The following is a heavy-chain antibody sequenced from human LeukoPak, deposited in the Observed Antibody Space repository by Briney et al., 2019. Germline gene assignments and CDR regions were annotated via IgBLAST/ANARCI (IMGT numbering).Heavy chain of an antibody. Sequence: GGSLRLSCAASGFTFSSYGMHWVRQAPGKGLEWVAVIWYDGSNKYYADSVKGRFTISRDNSKNTLYLQMNSLRAEDTAVYYCARDAYCSSTSRYTPPFDYWGQGTLVTVSS. J-gene: IGHJ4*02. CDR1: GFTFSSYG. D-gene: IGHD2-2*02. V-gene: IGHV3-33*01. CDR2: IWYDGSNK. CDR3: ARDAYCSSTSRYTPPFDY.